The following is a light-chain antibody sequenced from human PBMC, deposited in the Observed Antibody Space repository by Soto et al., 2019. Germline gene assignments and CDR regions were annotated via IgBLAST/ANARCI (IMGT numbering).Light chain of an antibody. Sequence: DIQLTQSPSSLSASVQGRVIITCQASQSISSWLAWYQQKPGKAPKLLIYAASSLQSGVPSRFSGSGSGTDFTLTISSLQSEDFAVYYCQQYNTWPRTFGQGTKVDIK. V-gene: IGKV1D-16*01. CDR3: QQYNTWPRT. CDR2: AAS. CDR1: QSISSW. J-gene: IGKJ1*01.